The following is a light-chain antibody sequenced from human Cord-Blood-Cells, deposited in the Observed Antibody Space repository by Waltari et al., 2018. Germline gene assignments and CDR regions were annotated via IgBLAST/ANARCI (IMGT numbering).Light chain of an antibody. Sequence: QSALTQPPSASGSPGQSVTISCTVTSRYVGCDNAVSCYQQHPDKAPKLMIYEVSKRPSGVPDRFSGSKSGNTASLTVSGLQAEDEADYYCSSYAGSNNLVFGGGTKLTVL. CDR3: SSYAGSNNLV. CDR2: EVS. V-gene: IGLV2-8*01. CDR1: SRYVGCDNA. J-gene: IGLJ3*02.